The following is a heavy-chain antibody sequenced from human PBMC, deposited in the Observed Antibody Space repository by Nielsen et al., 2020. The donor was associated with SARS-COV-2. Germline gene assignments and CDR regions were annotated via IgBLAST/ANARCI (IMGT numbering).Heavy chain of an antibody. Sequence: GGSLRLSCAASEFTFSKYGMNWVRQAPGKGLAWVAHINSDGSRTTYADSVKGRFTISRDNTENTLYLQMNSLSVEDTAVYYCVRVRDDGHYYDTGPFDDWGQGALVTVSS. J-gene: IGHJ4*02. CDR1: EFTFSKYG. V-gene: IGHV3-74*01. CDR3: VRVRDDGHYYDTGPFDD. CDR2: INSDGSRT. D-gene: IGHD3-22*01.